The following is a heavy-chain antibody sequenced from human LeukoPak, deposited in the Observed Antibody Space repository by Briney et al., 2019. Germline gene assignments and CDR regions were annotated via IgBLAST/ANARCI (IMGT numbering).Heavy chain of an antibody. J-gene: IGHJ5*02. CDR1: GGSISSGDYY. CDR2: IYYSGST. D-gene: IGHD2-2*02. Sequence: PSETLSLTCAVSGGSISSGDYYWSWIRQPPGKGLEWIGYIYYSGSTYYNPSLKSRVTISVDTSKNQFSLKLSSVTAADTAVYYCARGVVPAAIDWFDPWGQGTLVTVSS. CDR3: ARGVVPAAIDWFDP. V-gene: IGHV4-30-4*01.